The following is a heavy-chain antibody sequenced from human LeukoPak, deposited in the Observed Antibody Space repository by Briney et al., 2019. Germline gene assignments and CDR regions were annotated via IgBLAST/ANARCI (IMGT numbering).Heavy chain of an antibody. CDR1: GDSISSGNYY. J-gene: IGHJ4*02. Sequence: SETLSLTCTVSGDSISSGNYYWSWIRQPAGKGLEWIGLIYTSGSTYYNPSLKSRVTISVDTSKNQFSLKLTSVTATDTAVYYCARSRRSWSTFDYWGQGTLVTVSS. CDR3: ARSRRSWSTFDY. CDR2: IYTSGST. D-gene: IGHD6-13*01. V-gene: IGHV4-61*02.